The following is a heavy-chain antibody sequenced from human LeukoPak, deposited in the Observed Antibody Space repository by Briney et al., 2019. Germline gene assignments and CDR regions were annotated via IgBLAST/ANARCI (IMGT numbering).Heavy chain of an antibody. D-gene: IGHD3-22*01. CDR2: ISAYNGNT. CDR3: ARDTGDYYDSSGYYR. CDR1: GYTFTSYG. J-gene: IGHJ4*02. Sequence: ASVKVSCKASGYTFTSYGISWVRQAPGQGLEWMGWISAYNGNTSYAQKLQGRVTMTTDTSTSTAYMELRSLRSDDTAVYYCARDTGDYYDSSGYYRWGQGTLVTVSS. V-gene: IGHV1-18*01.